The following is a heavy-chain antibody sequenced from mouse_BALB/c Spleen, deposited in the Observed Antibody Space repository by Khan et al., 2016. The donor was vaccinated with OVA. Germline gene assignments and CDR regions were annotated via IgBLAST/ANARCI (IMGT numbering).Heavy chain of an antibody. CDR2: FVPGSGST. CDR3: ARSNYHGSSLDAIDC. V-gene: IGHV1S41*01. CDR1: GYTFTSYW. J-gene: IGHJ4*01. Sequence: DLVKPWASVKLSCKASGYTFTSYWINWLKQRPAQSLEWIGRFVPGSGSTNYNEIFKGKATLTVDTSSNTAYIQLSTLSSEDSAVYFFARSNYHGSSLDAIDCLGQRTSFTVCS. D-gene: IGHD1-1*01.